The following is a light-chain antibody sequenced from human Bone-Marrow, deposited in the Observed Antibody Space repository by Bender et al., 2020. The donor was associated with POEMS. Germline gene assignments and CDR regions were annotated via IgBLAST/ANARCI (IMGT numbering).Light chain of an antibody. Sequence: QSALTQPPSASGSPGQSVTISCTGTSSDVGGHNYVSWYQQHPGKAPKLMIYEVTDRPSGISNRFSGSKSGNTASLTISGLQAEDEADYYCSSYTSTNTVVFGGGTKLTVL. CDR1: SSDVGGHNY. CDR2: EVT. CDR3: SSYTSTNTVV. V-gene: IGLV2-14*03. J-gene: IGLJ2*01.